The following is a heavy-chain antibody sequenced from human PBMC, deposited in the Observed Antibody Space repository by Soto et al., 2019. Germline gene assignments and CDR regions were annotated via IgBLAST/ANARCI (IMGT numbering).Heavy chain of an antibody. V-gene: IGHV4-38-2*02. CDR1: GYSISIGYY. CDR2: IYHSGST. J-gene: IGHJ6*02. Sequence: SETLSLTCSVSGYSISIGYYWVCILQPPGKGLEWIGSIYHSGSTYYNPSLKSRVTIPVDTSKNQFSLKLSSVTAADTAVYYCARAGYCSSTSCERDYYYYGMDVWGQGTTVTVSS. CDR3: ARAGYCSSTSCERDYYYYGMDV. D-gene: IGHD2-2*01.